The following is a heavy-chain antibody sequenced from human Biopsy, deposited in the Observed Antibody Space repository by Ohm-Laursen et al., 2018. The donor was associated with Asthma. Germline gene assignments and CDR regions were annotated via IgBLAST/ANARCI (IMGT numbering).Heavy chain of an antibody. CDR2: IFAANSET. J-gene: IGHJ4*02. CDR3: ARFIDGTFFVDY. V-gene: IGHV5-51*01. CDR1: GYTFSDSW. Sequence: ESLRISCKASGYTFSDSWIGWVRQMPGKGLEWMGIIFAANSETKYSPSFQGQVTISADMSISTALLQWSSLKASDTAIYYCARFIDGTFFVDYWGQGTLVTVSS. D-gene: IGHD1-7*01.